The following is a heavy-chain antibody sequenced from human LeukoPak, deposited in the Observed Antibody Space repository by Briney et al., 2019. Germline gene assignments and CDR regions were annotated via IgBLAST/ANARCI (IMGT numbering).Heavy chain of an antibody. CDR2: ISYDGSNY. CDR3: ATASHPTIVGHSYSDF. CDR1: GFTFSTYD. V-gene: IGHV3-30*03. J-gene: IGHJ4*02. Sequence: GRSLRLSCAASGFTFSTYDIHWVRQAPGKGLEWVAVISYDGSNYHYADSVKGRFTVSRDNSKNTLFLQMNSLRPEDTAVYYCATASHPTIVGHSYSDFWGQGTLVAISS. D-gene: IGHD1-26*01.